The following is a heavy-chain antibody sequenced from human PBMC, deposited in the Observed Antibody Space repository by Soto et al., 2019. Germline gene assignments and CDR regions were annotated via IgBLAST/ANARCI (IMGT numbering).Heavy chain of an antibody. Sequence: GSLRLSCAASGFTFSSYSMNWVRQAPGKGLEWVSSISSSSSYIYYADSVKGRFTISRDNAKNSLYLQMNSLRAEDTAVYYCARAGRTMVRGVILPPLFDYWGQGTLVTVSS. CDR3: ARAGRTMVRGVILPPLFDY. CDR1: GFTFSSYS. J-gene: IGHJ4*02. D-gene: IGHD3-10*01. CDR2: ISSSSSYI. V-gene: IGHV3-21*01.